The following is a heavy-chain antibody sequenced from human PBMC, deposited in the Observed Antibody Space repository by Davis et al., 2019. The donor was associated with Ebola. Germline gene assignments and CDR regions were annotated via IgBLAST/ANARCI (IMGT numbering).Heavy chain of an antibody. CDR3: ARRGRLHYYYFMDV. CDR2: IYTGDSDT. D-gene: IGHD1-1*01. V-gene: IGHV5-51*01. Sequence: GESLKISCTASGISFSSHWIGWVSQMPGKGLEWMGIIYTGDSDTRYSPSFEGQVTISADKSINTAYLQWSSLKASDTAIYYCARRGRLHYYYFMDVWGQGTAVTVSS. J-gene: IGHJ6*02. CDR1: GISFSSHW.